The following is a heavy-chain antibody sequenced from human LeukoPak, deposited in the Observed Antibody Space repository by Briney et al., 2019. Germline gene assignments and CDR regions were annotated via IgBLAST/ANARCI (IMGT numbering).Heavy chain of an antibody. CDR1: GGSDAHY. J-gene: IGHJ2*01. Sequence: SQTLSLTCTVSGGSDAHYWTWIRQLPGKGLEWIGYISYDGSTNYNPSLKSRLTISVDTSKNQFSLKLSSVTAADTAVYYCARPSSRYWYFDLWGRGTLVTVSS. CDR2: ISYDGST. CDR3: ARPSSRYWYFDL. D-gene: IGHD1-26*01. V-gene: IGHV4-31*03.